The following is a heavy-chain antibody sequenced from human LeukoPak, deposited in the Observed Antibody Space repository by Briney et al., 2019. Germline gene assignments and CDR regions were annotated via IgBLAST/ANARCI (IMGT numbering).Heavy chain of an antibody. CDR2: IYTSGST. V-gene: IGHV4-61*02. Sequence: SQTLSLTCTVSGGSISSGSYYWSWIRQPAGKGLEWIGRIYTSGSTNYNPSLKSRVTISVDTSKNQFSLKLSSVTAADTAVYYCALEHRRGPFDYWGQGTLVTVSS. J-gene: IGHJ4*02. CDR3: ALEHRRGPFDY. D-gene: IGHD1/OR15-1a*01. CDR1: GGSISSGSYY.